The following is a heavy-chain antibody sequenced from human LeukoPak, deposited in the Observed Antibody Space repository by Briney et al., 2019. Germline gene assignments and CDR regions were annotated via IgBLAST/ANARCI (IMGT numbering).Heavy chain of an antibody. J-gene: IGHJ4*02. Sequence: GGSLRLSCAASGFTFSSYSMNWVRQAPGKGLERVSYISSSSSTIYYADSVKGRFTISRDNAKNSLYLQMNSLRDEDTAVYYCARSGLHYDILTGYHTTPFDYWGQGTLVTVSS. CDR2: ISSSSSTI. CDR3: ARSGLHYDILTGYHTTPFDY. V-gene: IGHV3-48*02. D-gene: IGHD3-9*01. CDR1: GFTFSSYS.